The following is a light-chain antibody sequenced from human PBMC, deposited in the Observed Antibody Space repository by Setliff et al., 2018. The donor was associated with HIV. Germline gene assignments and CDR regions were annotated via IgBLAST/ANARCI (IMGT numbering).Light chain of an antibody. CDR1: SNDVGSYNY. CDR2: DVT. V-gene: IGLV2-14*03. CDR3: SSFTSSGTYV. J-gene: IGLJ1*01. Sequence: QSALTQPASVSGAPGQSITISCTGASNDVGSYNYVSWYQQHPGKAPKLMIYDVTNRPSGVSNRFSASKSGNTASLTISGLQAEDGADYYCSSFTSSGTYVFGTGTKGTVL.